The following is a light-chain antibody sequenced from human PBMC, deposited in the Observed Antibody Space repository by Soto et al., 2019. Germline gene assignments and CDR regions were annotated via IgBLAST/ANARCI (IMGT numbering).Light chain of an antibody. CDR3: AAWDDRLKGPV. J-gene: IGLJ2*01. V-gene: IGLV1-44*01. CDR2: NNN. Sequence: QSVLSQPPSASGTPGQRVAISCSGSSSNIGRNTVNWYQQLPGTAPKLLIYNNNQRPSGVPDRFSGSKSGTSASLAISGLQSEDEADYYCAAWDDRLKGPVFGGGTKLTVL. CDR1: SSNIGRNT.